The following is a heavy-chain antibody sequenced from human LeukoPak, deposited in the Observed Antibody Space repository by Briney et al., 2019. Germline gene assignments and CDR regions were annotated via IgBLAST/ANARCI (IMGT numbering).Heavy chain of an antibody. CDR2: IYYSGST. V-gene: IGHV4-39*07. Sequence: KASETLSLTCTVSGGSISTSNYYWGWIRQPPGKGLEWIGSIYYSGSTYYNPSLKSRVTMSVDTSKNQFSLKLRSVTAADTAVYYCAREYSSSGDFWGQGTLVTVSS. CDR1: GGSISTSNYY. CDR3: AREYSSSGDF. D-gene: IGHD6-6*01. J-gene: IGHJ4*02.